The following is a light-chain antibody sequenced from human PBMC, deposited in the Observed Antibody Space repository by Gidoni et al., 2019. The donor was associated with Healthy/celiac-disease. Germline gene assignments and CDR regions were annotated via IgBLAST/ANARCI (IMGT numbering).Light chain of an antibody. Sequence: DIQMTQSPSSLSASVGGRVTITCRASQSIGSYLNWYKPKPGIATQLLVYSASSLQSWVPSRFSGRGSGTDFTLTISGLRPEDFATYYCQQSYSAPQTFGQGTKVEVK. J-gene: IGKJ1*01. V-gene: IGKV1-39*01. CDR2: SAS. CDR1: QSIGSY. CDR3: QQSYSAPQT.